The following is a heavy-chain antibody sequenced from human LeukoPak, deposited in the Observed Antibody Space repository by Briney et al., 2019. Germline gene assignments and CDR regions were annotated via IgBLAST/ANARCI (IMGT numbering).Heavy chain of an antibody. V-gene: IGHV4-34*01. CDR3: ARSRGWLQSHPLGY. Sequence: PSETLSLTCTVYGGSFSGYYWSWIRQPPGKGLEWIGEINHSGSTNYNPSLKSRVNISVDTSKNQFSLKLSSVTAADTAVYYCARSRGWLQSHPLGYWGQGTLVTVSS. D-gene: IGHD5-24*01. CDR1: GGSFSGYY. CDR2: INHSGST. J-gene: IGHJ4*02.